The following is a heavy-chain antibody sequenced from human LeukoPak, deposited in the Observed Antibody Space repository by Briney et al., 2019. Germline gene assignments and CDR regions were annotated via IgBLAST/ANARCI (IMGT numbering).Heavy chain of an antibody. CDR3: AKGRHGGNYIDYYYLDV. CDR1: GFSFSRYW. D-gene: IGHD4-23*01. J-gene: IGHJ6*03. CDR2: IKQDGSEK. Sequence: GGSLRLSCAASGFSFSRYWMSWVRQAPGKGLEWVANIKQDGSEKNYVESVKGRFTISRDNSKNTLYLQMNSLRAEDTAVYYCAKGRHGGNYIDYYYLDVWGKGTTVTISS. V-gene: IGHV3-7*01.